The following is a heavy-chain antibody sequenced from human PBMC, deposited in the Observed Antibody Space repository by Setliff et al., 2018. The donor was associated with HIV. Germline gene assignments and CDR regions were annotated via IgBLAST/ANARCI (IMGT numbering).Heavy chain of an antibody. Sequence: SGPTLVNPTQTLTLTCTFSGFSLSTGGVGVGWIRQPPGKALEWLALIYLDADKRYSPSLKSRLTITKDNFKNQVVLTMTNMDPVDTATYYCAHRGSGSYYPTSRYYFDYWGQGTLVTVSS. CDR3: AHRGSGSYYPTSRYYFDY. CDR2: IYLDADK. J-gene: IGHJ4*02. CDR1: GFSLSTGGVG. V-gene: IGHV2-5*02. D-gene: IGHD3-10*01.